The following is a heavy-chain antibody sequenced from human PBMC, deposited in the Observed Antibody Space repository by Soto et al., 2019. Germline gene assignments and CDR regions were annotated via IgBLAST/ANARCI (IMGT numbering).Heavy chain of an antibody. Sequence: SETLSLTCAFYGGSFSGYYWSWIRQPPGKGLEWIGEINHSGSTNYNPSLKSRVTISVDTSKNQFSLKLSSVTAADTAVYYCASIMVRGVIRYGMDVWGQGTTVTVSS. CDR2: INHSGST. CDR1: GGSFSGYY. V-gene: IGHV4-34*01. J-gene: IGHJ6*02. CDR3: ASIMVRGVIRYGMDV. D-gene: IGHD3-10*01.